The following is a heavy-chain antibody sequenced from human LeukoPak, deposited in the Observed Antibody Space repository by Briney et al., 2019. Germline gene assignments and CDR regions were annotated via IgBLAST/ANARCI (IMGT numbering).Heavy chain of an antibody. D-gene: IGHD3-10*01. CDR1: GFTFSSYG. J-gene: IGHJ4*02. V-gene: IGHV3-23*01. CDR2: IGSTAGSP. CDR3: AKGSIIREGY. Sequence: GGSLRLSCAVSGFTFSSYGMSWVRQAPGKGLEWVSTIGSTAGSPYYADSVKGRFTISRDNSKNTLYLEMNNLRAEDTAVYYCAKGSIIREGYWGQGTLVTVSS.